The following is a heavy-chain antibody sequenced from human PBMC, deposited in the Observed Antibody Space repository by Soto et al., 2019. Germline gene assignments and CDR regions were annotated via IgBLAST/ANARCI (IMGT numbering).Heavy chain of an antibody. CDR2: IYYSGST. V-gene: IGHV4-31*03. Sequence: TLSLTCTVSGGSIISGGYYWIWIRQHPGKGLEWIGYIYYSGSTYYNPSLKSRVTISVDTSKNQFSLKLSSVTAADTAVYYCARVGDYYDSSGYYYPNFDDWGQGTLVTVAS. CDR1: GGSIISGGYY. D-gene: IGHD3-22*01. J-gene: IGHJ4*02. CDR3: ARVGDYYDSSGYYYPNFDD.